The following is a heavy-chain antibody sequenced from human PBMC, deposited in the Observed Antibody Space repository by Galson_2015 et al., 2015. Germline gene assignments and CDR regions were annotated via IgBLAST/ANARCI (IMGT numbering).Heavy chain of an antibody. Sequence: SVKVSCKASEYTFTTYYIHWVRQAPGQGLEWMGIINPSGGSTSYAQRFQGRVTMTRDTSTSTVYMELSSLRSEDTAVYYCARDVAAVAGTNWYFDLWGRGTLVTVSS. D-gene: IGHD6-19*01. J-gene: IGHJ2*01. V-gene: IGHV1-46*01. CDR3: ARDVAAVAGTNWYFDL. CDR2: INPSGGST. CDR1: EYTFTTYY.